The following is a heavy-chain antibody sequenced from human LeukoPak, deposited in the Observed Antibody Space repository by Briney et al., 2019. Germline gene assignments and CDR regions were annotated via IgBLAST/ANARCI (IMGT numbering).Heavy chain of an antibody. CDR3: ATHCSSVSCSLATFDI. Sequence: PGGSLRLSCAASGFTFSSHGMNWVRQAPGKGLEWVSGIIPSGHTTYYADSVRGRFTISRDNSRNTLYLQMNSLRAEDTAVYYCATHCSSVSCSLATFDIWGQGTMVTVSS. D-gene: IGHD2-2*01. J-gene: IGHJ3*02. V-gene: IGHV3-23*01. CDR1: GFTFSSHG. CDR2: IIPSGHTT.